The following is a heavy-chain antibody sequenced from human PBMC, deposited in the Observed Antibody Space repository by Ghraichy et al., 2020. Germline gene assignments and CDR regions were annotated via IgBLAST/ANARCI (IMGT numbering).Heavy chain of an antibody. D-gene: IGHD4-11*01. CDR3: ARGAAEKGGLQDGDYFDS. Sequence: LSLTCAASGFTFSSYSIAWVRQAPWQWLGCVAIIGADGTRKDSVDSVNGRFTISRDNAKNSVYLHMLSLRAETTAIYFCARGAAEKGGLQDGDYFDSWGQGTRGTVSS. J-gene: IGHJ4*02. CDR2: IGADGTRK. V-gene: IGHV3-7*05. CDR1: GFTFSSYS.